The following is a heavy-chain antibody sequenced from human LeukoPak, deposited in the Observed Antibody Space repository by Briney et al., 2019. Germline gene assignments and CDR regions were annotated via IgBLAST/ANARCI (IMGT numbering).Heavy chain of an antibody. CDR3: ARPGYSSGWYVD. Sequence: SETLSLTCTVSGGSISSSSYYWGWIRQPPGKGLEWIGSIYASGSTYYNPSLKSRATISVDTSKNQFSRKLSSVTAADTAVYYCARPGYSSGWYVDWGQGTLVTVSS. V-gene: IGHV4-39*01. D-gene: IGHD6-19*01. CDR1: GGSISSSSYY. CDR2: IYASGST. J-gene: IGHJ4*02.